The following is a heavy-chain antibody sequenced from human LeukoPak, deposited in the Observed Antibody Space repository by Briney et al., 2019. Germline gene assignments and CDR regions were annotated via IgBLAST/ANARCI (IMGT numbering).Heavy chain of an antibody. J-gene: IGHJ6*02. CDR3: SRHGHSTAYCGVDV. CDR1: GGSISSYY. CDR2: IYSSGST. D-gene: IGHD5-18*01. Sequence: SETLSLTCNVSGGSISSYYWSWIRQPPGKGLEWIGYIYSSGSTNYNPSLESRVTMSVDTSKNQFSLKLTSVTAADTAVYYCSRHGHSTAYCGVDVWGQGTTVTVSS. V-gene: IGHV4-59*08.